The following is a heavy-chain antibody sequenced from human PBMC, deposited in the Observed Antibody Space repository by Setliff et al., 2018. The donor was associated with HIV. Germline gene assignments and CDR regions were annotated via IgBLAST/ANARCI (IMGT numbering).Heavy chain of an antibody. CDR1: TVLFSSYA. D-gene: IGHD1-26*01. Sequence: GGSLRLSCATTTVLFSSYAFHWVRQAPGKGLEWVADIRQDGSEKRYLDSVKGRFTVSRDNAKNSLYLQMNSLRAEDMALYYCAKGAGGGTYVSDYYYMD. V-gene: IGHV3-7*03. J-gene: IGHJ6*03. CDR2: IRQDGSEK. CDR3: AKGAGGGTYVSDYYYMD.